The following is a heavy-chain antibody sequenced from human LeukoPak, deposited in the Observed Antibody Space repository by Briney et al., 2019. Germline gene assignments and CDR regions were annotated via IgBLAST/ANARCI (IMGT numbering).Heavy chain of an antibody. D-gene: IGHD3-9*01. CDR1: GYSFTSYW. Sequence: GESLKISCKGSGYSFTSYWISWVRQMPGKGLEWMGRIDPSDSYTNYGPSFQGHVTISADKSISTAYLQWSSLKASDTAMYYCARHQYDILTGYYLWWFDPWGQGTLVTVSS. J-gene: IGHJ5*02. CDR3: ARHQYDILTGYYLWWFDP. CDR2: IDPSDSYT. V-gene: IGHV5-10-1*01.